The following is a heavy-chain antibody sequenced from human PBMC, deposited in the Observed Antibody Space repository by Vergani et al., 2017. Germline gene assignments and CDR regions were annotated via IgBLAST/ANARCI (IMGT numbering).Heavy chain of an antibody. CDR3: ATKSCGTPGCQIGYFRE. CDR1: GFTSSYYG. Sequence: QVHLVESGGGVVQPGRSLRLYCVVSGFTSSYYGMHWVRQAPGKGLEWVAVISYDGTQKYYADSLKGRFTISRDNSKSTLYLQMNSLRTEDTAVYYCATKSCGTPGCQIGYFREWGQGTLGTVSS. D-gene: IGHD1-1*01. V-gene: IGHV3-30*03. J-gene: IGHJ1*01. CDR2: ISYDGTQK.